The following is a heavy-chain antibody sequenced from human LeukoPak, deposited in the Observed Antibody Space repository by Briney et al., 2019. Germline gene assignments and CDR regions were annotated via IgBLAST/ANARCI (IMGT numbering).Heavy chain of an antibody. CDR2: INPNSGGT. Sequence: GASVKVSCKASGYTFTGYYMHWVRQAPGQGLEWMGWINPNSGGTNYAQKFQGRVTMIRDTSISTAYMELSRLRSDDTAVYYCARDTNTRGYYYYMDVWGKGTTVTISS. D-gene: IGHD5-24*01. V-gene: IGHV1-2*02. J-gene: IGHJ6*03. CDR3: ARDTNTRGYYYYMDV. CDR1: GYTFTGYY.